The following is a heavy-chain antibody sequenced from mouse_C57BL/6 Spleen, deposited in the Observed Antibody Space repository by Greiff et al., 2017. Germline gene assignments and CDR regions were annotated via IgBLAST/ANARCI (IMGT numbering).Heavy chain of an antibody. CDR1: GFTFSSYA. D-gene: IGHD1-1*01. CDR2: ISSGGDYI. V-gene: IGHV5-9-1*02. Sequence: EVKLVESGEGLVKPGGSLKLSCAASGFTFSSYAMSWVRQTPEKRLEWVAYISSGGDYIYYADTVKGRFTISRDNARNTLYLQMSSLKSEDTAMYYCTREEVYYDGSGGFAYWGQGTLVTVSA. J-gene: IGHJ3*01. CDR3: TREEVYYDGSGGFAY.